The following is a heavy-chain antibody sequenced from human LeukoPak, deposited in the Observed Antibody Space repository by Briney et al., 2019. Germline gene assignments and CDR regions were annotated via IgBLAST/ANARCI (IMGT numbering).Heavy chain of an antibody. CDR2: IWYDGSNK. CDR3: ARIYGSGSSKSDNFDY. CDR1: GSTFSSYG. V-gene: IGHV3-33*01. J-gene: IGHJ4*02. D-gene: IGHD3-10*01. Sequence: GGSLRLSCAASGSTFSSYGMHWVRQAPGKGLEWVAVIWYDGSNKYYADSVKGRFTISRDNSKNTLYLQMNSLRAEDTAVYYCARIYGSGSSKSDNFDYWGQGTLVTVSS.